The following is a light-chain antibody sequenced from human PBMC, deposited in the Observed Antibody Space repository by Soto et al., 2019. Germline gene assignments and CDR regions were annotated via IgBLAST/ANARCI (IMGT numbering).Light chain of an antibody. CDR2: YAS. V-gene: IGKV3-11*01. CDR3: QQRSTWPLFT. Sequence: VLTQSPATLFLSPGERATLSCRASQTVSRYLAWYQQKPGQAPRLLIYYASNRATGIPARFSGSEYGTAYTLTISSRDAEYFAVYYCQQRSTWPLFTVGGGPKVEI. J-gene: IGKJ4*01. CDR1: QTVSRY.